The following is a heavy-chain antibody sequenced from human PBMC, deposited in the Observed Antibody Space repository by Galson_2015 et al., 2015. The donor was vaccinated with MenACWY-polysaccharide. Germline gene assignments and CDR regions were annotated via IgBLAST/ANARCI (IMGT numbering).Heavy chain of an antibody. J-gene: IGHJ3*02. D-gene: IGHD1-26*01. Sequence: SLRVSCAASGFTFSNYWMHWVRQGPGKGLEWLSRIDNDGNRITYADSVKGRFTISRDNAKNTLYLQINSVRADDTAVYYCSRGGEAKLIIVGGISDIWGQGTTVTVSS. CDR3: SRGGEAKLIIVGGISDI. CDR2: IDNDGNRI. CDR1: GFTFSNYW. V-gene: IGHV3-74*01.